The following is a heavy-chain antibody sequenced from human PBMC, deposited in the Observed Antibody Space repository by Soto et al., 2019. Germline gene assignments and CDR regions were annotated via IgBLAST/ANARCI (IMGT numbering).Heavy chain of an antibody. Sequence: QVQLQESGPGLVKPSQTLSLTCTVSGGSISSGGYYWSWIRQHPGKGLEWIGYIYYSGSTYYNPSLKSRVTISVDTSKNQFSLKLSSVTAADTAVYYCARTPLAYYDFWSGYYTGHFDYWGQGTLVTVSS. D-gene: IGHD3-3*01. CDR3: ARTPLAYYDFWSGYYTGHFDY. V-gene: IGHV4-31*03. CDR2: IYYSGST. CDR1: GGSISSGGYY. J-gene: IGHJ4*02.